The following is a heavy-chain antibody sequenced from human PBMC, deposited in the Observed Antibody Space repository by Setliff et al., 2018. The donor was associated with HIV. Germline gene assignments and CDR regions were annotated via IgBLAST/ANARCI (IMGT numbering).Heavy chain of an antibody. Sequence: SVKVSCKASGGTFSSYAISWVRQAPGQGLEWMGGIIPIFGPTNYAQKFQGRVTVTADESTTTAYMELSSLRSEDTAVYYCAREGNYGVNRPFDYWGQGTLVTVSS. J-gene: IGHJ4*02. CDR2: IIPIFGPT. V-gene: IGHV1-69*13. CDR1: GGTFSSYA. CDR3: AREGNYGVNRPFDY. D-gene: IGHD4-17*01.